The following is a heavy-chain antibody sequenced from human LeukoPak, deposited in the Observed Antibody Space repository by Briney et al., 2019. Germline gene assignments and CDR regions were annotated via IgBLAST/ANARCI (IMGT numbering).Heavy chain of an antibody. D-gene: IGHD3-10*01. CDR3: ARLRFTDYYYYGMDV. J-gene: IGHJ6*02. V-gene: IGHV4-59*08. CDR2: IYFSGST. CDR1: GGSISSYY. Sequence: SETLSLTCTVSGGSISSYYWSWIRQPPGKGLEWIGYIYFSGSTNYNPSLKSRVTISVDTSKNQFSLKLSSVTAADTAVYYCARLRFTDYYYYGMDVWGQGTTVTVSS.